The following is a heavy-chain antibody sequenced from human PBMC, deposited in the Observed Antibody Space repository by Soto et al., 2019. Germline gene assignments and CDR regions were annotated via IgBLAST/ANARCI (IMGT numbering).Heavy chain of an antibody. CDR3: DKPMVRGGGYQI. D-gene: IGHD3-10*01. J-gene: IGHJ3*02. CDR2: INPSGGST. V-gene: IGHV1-46*03. Sequence: ASVKVSCKASGYTFTSYYMHWVRQAPGQGLEWMGIINPSGGSTSYAQKFQGRVTMTRDTSTSTVYMELSSLRSEDTAVYYCDKPMVRGGGYQIWGQGTMVTVSS. CDR1: GYTFTSYY.